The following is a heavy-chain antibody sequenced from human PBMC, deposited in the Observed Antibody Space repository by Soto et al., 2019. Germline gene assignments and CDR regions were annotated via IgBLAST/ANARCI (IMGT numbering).Heavy chain of an antibody. CDR2: FDPEDGET. D-gene: IGHD3-10*01. CDR3: ATATLSSGTHDAFDI. V-gene: IGHV1-24*01. Sequence: ASVKVSCKVSGYTLTELSMHWVRQAPGKGLEWMGGFDPEDGETIYAQKFQGRVTMTEDTSTDTAYMELSSLRSEATAVYYCATATLSSGTHDAFDIWGQGTMVTVSS. J-gene: IGHJ3*02. CDR1: GYTLTELS.